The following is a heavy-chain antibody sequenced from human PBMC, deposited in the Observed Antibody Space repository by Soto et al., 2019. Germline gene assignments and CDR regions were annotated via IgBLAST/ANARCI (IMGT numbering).Heavy chain of an antibody. D-gene: IGHD2-8*01. CDR2: ISSRSNFI. J-gene: IGHJ6*02. Sequence: VQLVESGGGLVRPGGSLRLSCEASGFIFGNYSMNWVRQAPGKGLEWVSSISSRSNFIYYADSLRGRVTISRDNTQNSLHLQMNSLRVEDTAIYYCXRVQXLYGNSVYYYGMDVWGQGTTVTVSS. CDR1: GFIFGNYS. V-gene: IGHV3-21*01. CDR3: XRVQXLYGNSVYYYGMDV.